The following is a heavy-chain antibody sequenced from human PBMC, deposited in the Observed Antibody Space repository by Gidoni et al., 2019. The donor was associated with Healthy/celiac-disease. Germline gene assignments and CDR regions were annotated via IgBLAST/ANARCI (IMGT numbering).Heavy chain of an antibody. J-gene: IGHJ5*02. CDR2: IIPNFGKA. CDR3: ARGAHLGYCSSTSCLNWFDP. Sequence: QVQLVQSGAEVQKPGSSVKVSCKASGGTFSSYAISWVRQAPGQGVDGMGGIIPNFGKANYAQKVKGRGTITADESTSTAYMELSSLRSEDTAVYYCARGAHLGYCSSTSCLNWFDPWGQGTLVTVSS. V-gene: IGHV1-69*01. CDR1: GGTFSSYA. D-gene: IGHD2-2*01.